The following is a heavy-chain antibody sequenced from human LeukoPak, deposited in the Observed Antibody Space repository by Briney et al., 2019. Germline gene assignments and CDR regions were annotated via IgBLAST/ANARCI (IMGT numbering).Heavy chain of an antibody. J-gene: IGHJ4*02. D-gene: IGHD3-10*01. CDR1: GYTFTSYA. CDR3: ARALITMVRGVIITPLGY. CDR2: INTNTGNP. Sequence: EASVKVSCKASGYTFTSYAMNWVRQAPGQGLEWMGWINTNTGNPTYAQGFTGRFVFSLDTSVSTAYLQISSLKAEDTAVYYCARALITMVRGVIITPLGYWGQGTLVTVSS. V-gene: IGHV7-4-1*02.